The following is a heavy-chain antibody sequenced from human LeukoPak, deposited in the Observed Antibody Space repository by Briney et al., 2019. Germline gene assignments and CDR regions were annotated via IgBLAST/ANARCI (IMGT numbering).Heavy chain of an antibody. Sequence: SETLSLTCAVYGGSFSGYYWSWIRQPPGKGLEWIGEINHSGSTNYNPSLKSRVTISVDTSKNQFSLKLSSVTAADTAVYYCARRLGRKFGERFYYYHYLDVWGKGTTVTISS. J-gene: IGHJ6*03. D-gene: IGHD3-10*01. CDR1: GGSFSGYY. V-gene: IGHV4-34*01. CDR2: INHSGST. CDR3: ARRLGRKFGERFYYYHYLDV.